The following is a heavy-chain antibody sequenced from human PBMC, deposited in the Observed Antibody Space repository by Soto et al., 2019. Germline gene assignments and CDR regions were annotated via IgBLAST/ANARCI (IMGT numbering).Heavy chain of an antibody. CDR2: ISAYNGNT. J-gene: IGHJ6*02. Sequence: QVQLVQSGAEVKKPGASVKVSCKASGYTFTSYGISWVRQAPGQGLEWMGWISAYNGNTNYAQKLQGRVTMTTDTSTSTAYMELRSLRSDDTAVYYCARDDTKFYDIPVYYYYYGMDVWGQGTTVTVSS. V-gene: IGHV1-18*01. CDR1: GYTFTSYG. D-gene: IGHD3-9*01. CDR3: ARDDTKFYDIPVYYYYYGMDV.